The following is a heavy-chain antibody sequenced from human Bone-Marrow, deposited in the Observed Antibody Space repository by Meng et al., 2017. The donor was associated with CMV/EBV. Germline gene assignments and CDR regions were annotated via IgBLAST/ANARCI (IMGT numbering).Heavy chain of an antibody. D-gene: IGHD3-9*01. J-gene: IGHJ6*02. Sequence: GESLKISCAASGFTFSGYWMSWVRQVPGKGLEWVANIKQDGSEKYYVDSVKGRFTISRDNAKNSLYLQMNSLRAEDTAVYYCARDLKDTYYDILTGYSYYYGMDFWGQGTTVTVSS. CDR1: GFTFSGYW. CDR2: IKQDGSEK. V-gene: IGHV3-7*01. CDR3: ARDLKDTYYDILTGYSYYYGMDF.